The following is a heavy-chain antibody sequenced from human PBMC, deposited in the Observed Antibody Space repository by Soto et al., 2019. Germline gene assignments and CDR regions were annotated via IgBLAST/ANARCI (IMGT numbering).Heavy chain of an antibody. CDR3: ARETGASGLPFDV. D-gene: IGHD5-12*01. Sequence: QVQLQESGPRLVTPSETLSLTCTVSGGSLTGYYWICIRQPPVKGLEWIVLIHYTGNTNYNPSLKSRVTISIDTSKNQFSLRLRSATAADTAVYDCARETGASGLPFDVWGQGDLVTVSS. J-gene: IGHJ4*02. CDR2: IHYTGNT. CDR1: GGSLTGYY. V-gene: IGHV4-59*01.